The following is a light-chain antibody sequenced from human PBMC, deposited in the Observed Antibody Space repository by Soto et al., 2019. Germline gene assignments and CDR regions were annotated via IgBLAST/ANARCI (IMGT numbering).Light chain of an antibody. CDR1: QSVSSSY. CDR3: QQYGISPPFT. J-gene: IGKJ4*01. Sequence: EIVLTQSPGTLSLSPGERATLSCRASQSVSSSYLAWYQQKPGQAPRLLIYGASSRATGIPDRFSGSGSGTDFTLTISRLEPEDFGVYYCQQYGISPPFTFGGGTKVEIK. V-gene: IGKV3-20*01. CDR2: GAS.